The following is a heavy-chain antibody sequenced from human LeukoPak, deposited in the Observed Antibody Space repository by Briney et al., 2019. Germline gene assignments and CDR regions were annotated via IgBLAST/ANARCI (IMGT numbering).Heavy chain of an antibody. CDR1: GFTFSSYA. CDR3: ARPDDSSGYYY. J-gene: IGHJ4*02. CDR2: ISYDGSNK. Sequence: PGRSLRLSCAASGFTFSSYAMHWVRQAPGKGLEWVAVISYDGSNKYYADSVKGRFTISRDNSKNTLYLQMNSLRAEDTAVYYCARPDDSSGYYYWGQGTLVTVSS. V-gene: IGHV3-30*01. D-gene: IGHD3-22*01.